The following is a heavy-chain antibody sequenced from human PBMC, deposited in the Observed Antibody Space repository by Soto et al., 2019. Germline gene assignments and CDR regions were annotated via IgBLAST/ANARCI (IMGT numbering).Heavy chain of an antibody. J-gene: IGHJ4*02. V-gene: IGHV4-34*01. CDR3: ARARQYYGRDY. CDR1: GGSFSGYY. D-gene: IGHD3-10*01. CDR2: INHSGST. Sequence: SETLSLTCAVYGGSFSGYYWSWIRQPPGKGLEWIGEINHSGSTNYNPSLKSRVTISVDTSKNQFSLRLSSVTAADTAVYYCARARQYYGRDYWGQGTLVTV.